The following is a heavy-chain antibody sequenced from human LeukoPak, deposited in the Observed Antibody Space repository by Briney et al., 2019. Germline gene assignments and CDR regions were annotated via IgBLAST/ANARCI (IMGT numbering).Heavy chain of an antibody. Sequence: GGSLRLSCAASGFTFSSYAMSWVRQAPGKGLEWVSAISGSGGSTYYADSVKGRFTISRDDSKNTLYLQMNSLRAEDTAVYYCAKDLSGRRSGSIFDYWGRGTLVTVSS. CDR2: ISGSGGST. CDR3: AKDLSGRRSGSIFDY. CDR1: GFTFSSYA. J-gene: IGHJ4*02. V-gene: IGHV3-23*01. D-gene: IGHD3-22*01.